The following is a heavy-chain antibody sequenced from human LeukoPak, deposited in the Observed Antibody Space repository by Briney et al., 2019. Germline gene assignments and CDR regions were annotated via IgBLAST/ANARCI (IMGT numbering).Heavy chain of an antibody. CDR1: GFTFSSYW. CDR3: ARESAVVTLHAFDI. J-gene: IGHJ3*02. V-gene: IGHV3-7*01. D-gene: IGHD5-18*01. Sequence: PRGSLRLSCAASGFTFSSYWMSWVRQAPGKGLEWVASINQDGSEKYYVDSVKGRFTISRDNAKNSVYLQMNSLRAEDTAVYYCARESAVVTLHAFDIWGQGTMVTVSS. CDR2: INQDGSEK.